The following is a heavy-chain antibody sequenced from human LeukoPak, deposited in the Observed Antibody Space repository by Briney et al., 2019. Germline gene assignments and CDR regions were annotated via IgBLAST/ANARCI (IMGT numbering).Heavy chain of an antibody. Sequence: GASVNVSCKASGYTFTGYYMHWVRQAPGQGLEWMGWINPNSGGTNYAQKFQGRVTMTRDPSISTAYMELSRLRSDDTAVYYCARVGAALGYLRHYGMDVWGQGTTVTVSS. CDR3: ARVGAALGYLRHYGMDV. CDR1: GYTFTGYY. V-gene: IGHV1-2*02. CDR2: INPNSGGT. D-gene: IGHD2-15*01. J-gene: IGHJ6*02.